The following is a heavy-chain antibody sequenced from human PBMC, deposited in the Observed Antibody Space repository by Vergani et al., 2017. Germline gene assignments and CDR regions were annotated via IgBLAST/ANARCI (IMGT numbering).Heavy chain of an antibody. Sequence: EVQPVESGGGLVKPGGSLRLSCTTSGFTFSSAWMSWVRQAPGKGLEWVARIRPKTDGETTDYAAPVKGRFTISRDDSKNTLYLQMNSLKTEDTAVYYCAKDAGYTSGWDPFDIWGQGTMVTVSS. D-gene: IGHD6-19*01. CDR2: IRPKTDGETT. J-gene: IGHJ3*02. CDR1: GFTFSSAW. V-gene: IGHV3-15*01. CDR3: AKDAGYTSGWDPFDI.